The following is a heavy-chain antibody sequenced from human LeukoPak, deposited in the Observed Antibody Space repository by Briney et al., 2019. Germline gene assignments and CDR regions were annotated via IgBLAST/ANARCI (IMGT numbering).Heavy chain of an antibody. V-gene: IGHV3-23*01. CDR1: GFTFSSYA. J-gene: IGHJ5*02. Sequence: GGSLRLSRAASGFTFSSYAMSWVRQAPGKGLEWVSAISGSGGSTYYADSVKGRFTISRDNSKNTLYLQMNSLRAEDTAVYYCAKENYKWEMATTDHWGQGTLVTVSS. CDR3: AKENYKWEMATTDH. D-gene: IGHD5-24*01. CDR2: ISGSGGST.